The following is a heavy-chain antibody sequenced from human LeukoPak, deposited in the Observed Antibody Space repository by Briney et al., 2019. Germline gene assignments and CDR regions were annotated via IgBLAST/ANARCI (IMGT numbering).Heavy chain of an antibody. CDR2: ISAYNGNT. D-gene: IGHD3-22*01. CDR3: ARDNLVGYYDSSGYHDY. J-gene: IGHJ4*02. Sequence: ASVKVSCKASGYIFTGYYMHWVRQAPGQGLEWMGWISAYNGNTNYAQKLQGRVTMTTDTSTSTAYMELRSLRSDDTAVYYCARDNLVGYYDSSGYHDYWGQGTLVTVSS. V-gene: IGHV1-18*04. CDR1: GYIFTGYY.